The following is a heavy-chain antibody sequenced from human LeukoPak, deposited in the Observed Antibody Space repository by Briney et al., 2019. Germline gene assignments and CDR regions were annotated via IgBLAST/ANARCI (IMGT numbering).Heavy chain of an antibody. CDR1: GYTFTSYG. J-gene: IGHJ4*02. CDR2: ISVYIANT. D-gene: IGHD2-2*02. Sequence: GASVKVSCKASGYTFTSYGISWVRQAPGQGLEWMGWISVYIANTNSARQFQGRVTMTTDTSTSTAYMELRSLRYDATDVYYCARDHRYCSSTSCYTHFDYWGKGTLVTVSS. V-gene: IGHV1-18*01. CDR3: ARDHRYCSSTSCYTHFDY.